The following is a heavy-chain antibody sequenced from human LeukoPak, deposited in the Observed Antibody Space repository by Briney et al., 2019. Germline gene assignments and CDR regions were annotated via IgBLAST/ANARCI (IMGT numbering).Heavy chain of an antibody. D-gene: IGHD3-9*01. CDR1: GFTFTITA. CDR2: IVVGSGNT. CDR3: AALQYDILTGYYRGFDY. Sequence: GTSVTVSFTASGFTFTITAMQWVRQARGQRNEWIGWIVVGSGNTNYAQKFQERVTITRDMSTSTAYMELSSLRSEDTAVYYCAALQYDILTGYYRGFDYWGQGTLVTVSS. V-gene: IGHV1-58*02. J-gene: IGHJ4*02.